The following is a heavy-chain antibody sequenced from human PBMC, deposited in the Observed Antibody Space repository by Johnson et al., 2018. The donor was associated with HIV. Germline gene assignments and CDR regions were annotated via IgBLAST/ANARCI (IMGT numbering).Heavy chain of an antibody. CDR2: ISGSGSII. CDR1: GFTFRDYH. D-gene: IGHD5-12*01. Sequence: QVQLVESGGGVVQPGRSLRLSCAASGFTFRDYHMSWIRQAPGKGVEWLSYISGSGSIIYYADSVKGRFTISRDNAKKSLYLQMNSLRAEDTAVYYCARSVALIVATFDAFDIWGQGTMVTVSS. CDR3: ARSVALIVATFDAFDI. V-gene: IGHV3-11*04. J-gene: IGHJ3*02.